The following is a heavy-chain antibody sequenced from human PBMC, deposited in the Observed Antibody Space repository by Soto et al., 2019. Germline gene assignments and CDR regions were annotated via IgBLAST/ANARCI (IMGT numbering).Heavy chain of an antibody. V-gene: IGHV1-3*01. CDR3: AREEGDVWSGYYQRRVTRLFDY. CDR2: INAGNGNT. J-gene: IGHJ4*02. D-gene: IGHD3-3*01. Sequence: SSVKVSCKASGYTFTSYAMQWVRQAPGQRLEWMGWINAGNGNTKYSQKFQGRVTITRDTSASTAYMELSSLRSEDTAVYYCAREEGDVWSGYYQRRVTRLFDYWGQGTLGTVS. CDR1: GYTFTSYA.